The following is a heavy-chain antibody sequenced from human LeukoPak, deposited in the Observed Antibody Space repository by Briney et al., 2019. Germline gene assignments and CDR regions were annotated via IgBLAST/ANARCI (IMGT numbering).Heavy chain of an antibody. CDR1: GGTFSSYA. J-gene: IGHJ4*02. CDR2: IIPILGIA. V-gene: IGHV1-69*04. Sequence: GASVKVSCKASGGTFSSYAISWVRQSPGQGLEWMGRIIPILGIANYAQKFQGRVTITADKSTSTAYMELSSLRSEDTAVYYCARDDDSSGAYWGQGTLVTVSS. D-gene: IGHD3-22*01. CDR3: ARDDDSSGAY.